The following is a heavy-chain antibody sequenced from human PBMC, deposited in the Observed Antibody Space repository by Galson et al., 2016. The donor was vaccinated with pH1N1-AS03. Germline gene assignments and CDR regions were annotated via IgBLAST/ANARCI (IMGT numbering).Heavy chain of an antibody. CDR1: GGSMTSSDW. CDR2: VHYSGTT. V-gene: IGHV4-4*02. D-gene: IGHD1-20*01. Sequence: SETLSLTCAVSGGSMTSSDWWTWVRQPPGKGLEWIGEVHYSGTTSYNPSLNSRVTMSIDKSNNQFSLNLGSVTAADTAVYFCAREAGITETMFSGWFDHWGQGTLVTVSS. J-gene: IGHJ5*02. CDR3: AREAGITETMFSGWFDH.